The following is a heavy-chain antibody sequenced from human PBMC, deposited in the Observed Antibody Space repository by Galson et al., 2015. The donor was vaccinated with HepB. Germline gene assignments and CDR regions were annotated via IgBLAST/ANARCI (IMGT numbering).Heavy chain of an antibody. J-gene: IGHJ5*02. Sequence: SLRLSCAASGFTFNNHAMHWVRQPPGKGLEWVAVISNDGNKIYYTDSVKGRFTISRDNSKNTVYLQMSSLRPDDTAMYYCARDLLDIVVVPAVIPGWFDPWGQGTLVTVSS. CDR1: GFTFNNHA. CDR2: ISNDGNKI. CDR3: ARDLLDIVVVPAVIPGWFDP. D-gene: IGHD2-2*02. V-gene: IGHV3-30*04.